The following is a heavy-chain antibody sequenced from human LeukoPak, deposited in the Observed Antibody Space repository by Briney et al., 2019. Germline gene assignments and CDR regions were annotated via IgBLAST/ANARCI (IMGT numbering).Heavy chain of an antibody. CDR1: GFTFSSYA. CDR3: AKDLNYESSGYYAFGFDY. CDR2: ISGSGGST. V-gene: IGHV3-23*01. J-gene: IGHJ4*02. Sequence: GGSLRLSCAASGFTFSSYAMSWVRQAPGKGLEWVSAISGSGGSTYYADSVKGRFTISRDNSKNTLYLQMNSLRAEGTAVYYCAKDLNYESSGYYAFGFDYWGQGTLVTVSS. D-gene: IGHD3-22*01.